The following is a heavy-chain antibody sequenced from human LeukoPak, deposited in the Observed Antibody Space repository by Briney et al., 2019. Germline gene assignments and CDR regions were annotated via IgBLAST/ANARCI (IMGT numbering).Heavy chain of an antibody. V-gene: IGHV3-23*01. CDR2: ISGSGGGT. J-gene: IGHJ4*02. Sequence: GGSLRLSCAASGFTFSSYAMSWVRQAPGKGLEWVSAISGSGGGTYYADSVKGRFTISRDNSKNTLYLQMNSLRAEDTAVYYCAKDSSSIAAAGTSFDYWGQGTLVTVSS. CDR1: GFTFSSYA. D-gene: IGHD6-13*01. CDR3: AKDSSSIAAAGTSFDY.